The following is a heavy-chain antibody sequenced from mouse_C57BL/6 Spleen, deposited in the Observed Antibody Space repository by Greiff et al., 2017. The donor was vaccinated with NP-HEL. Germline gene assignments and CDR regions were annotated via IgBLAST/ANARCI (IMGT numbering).Heavy chain of an antibody. J-gene: IGHJ2*01. CDR3: ARHNGYYFDY. V-gene: IGHV5-6*01. CDR2: ISSGGSYT. Sequence: EVQLVESGGDLVKPGGSLKLSCAASGFTFSSYGMSWVRQTPDKRLEWVATISSGGSYTYYPDSVKGRFTISRDNAKNTLYLQMSSLKSEDTAMYYCARHNGYYFDYWGQGTTLTGSS. D-gene: IGHD2-2*01. CDR1: GFTFSSYG.